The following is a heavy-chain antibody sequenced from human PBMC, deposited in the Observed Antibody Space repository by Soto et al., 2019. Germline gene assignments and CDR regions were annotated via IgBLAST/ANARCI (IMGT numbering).Heavy chain of an antibody. CDR2: ISSSSSYI. D-gene: IGHD3-3*01. CDR1: GFTFSSYS. J-gene: IGHJ6*02. CDR3: ARRMVEEWLSRARYYYYYGMDV. Sequence: PGGSLRLSCAASGFTFSSYSMNWVRQAPGKGLEWVSSISSSSSYIYYADSVKGRFTISRDNAKNSLYLQMNSLRAEDTAVYYCARRMVEEWLSRARYYYYYGMDVWGQETTVTASS. V-gene: IGHV3-21*01.